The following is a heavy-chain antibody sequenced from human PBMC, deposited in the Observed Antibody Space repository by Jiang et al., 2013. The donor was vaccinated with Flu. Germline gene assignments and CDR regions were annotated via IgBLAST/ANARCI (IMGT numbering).Heavy chain of an antibody. V-gene: IGHV1-2*04. CDR2: INPNSGGT. D-gene: IGHD2-2*01. CDR3: ARADCSSTSCYAFDI. CDR1: GYTFTGYY. J-gene: IGHJ3*02. Sequence: SGAEVKKPGASVKVSCKASGYTFTGYYMHWVRQAPGQGLEWMGWINPNSGGTNYAQKFQGWVTMTRDTSISTAYMELSRLRSDDTAVYYCARADCSSTSCYAFDIWGQGTMVTVSS.